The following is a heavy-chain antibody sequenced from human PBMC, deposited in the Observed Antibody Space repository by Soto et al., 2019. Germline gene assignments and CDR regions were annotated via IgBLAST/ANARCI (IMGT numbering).Heavy chain of an antibody. J-gene: IGHJ6*02. CDR2: INHSGST. V-gene: IGHV4-34*01. Sequence: SETLSLTCAVYGGSFSCYYWSWIRQPPGKGLEWIGEINHSGSTNYNPSLKSRVTISVDTSKNQFSLKLSSVTAADTAVYYCARGGSSSWYGYYGMDVWGQGTTVTVSS. D-gene: IGHD6-13*01. CDR3: ARGGSSSWYGYYGMDV. CDR1: GGSFSCYY.